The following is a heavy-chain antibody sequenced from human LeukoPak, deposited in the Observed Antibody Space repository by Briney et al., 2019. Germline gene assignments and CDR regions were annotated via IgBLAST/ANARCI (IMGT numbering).Heavy chain of an antibody. Sequence: PSETLSLTCAVYGGSFSGYYWSWIRQTPGKGLEWIGEINHSGSTNYNPSLKSRVTIAVDTTKNQFSQKLSSVTAADTTVYYCARGNIVVVVAQGDYYYYMDVWGKGTTVTVSS. CDR3: ARGNIVVVVAQGDYYYYMDV. D-gene: IGHD2-15*01. CDR1: GGSFSGYY. J-gene: IGHJ6*03. V-gene: IGHV4-34*01. CDR2: INHSGST.